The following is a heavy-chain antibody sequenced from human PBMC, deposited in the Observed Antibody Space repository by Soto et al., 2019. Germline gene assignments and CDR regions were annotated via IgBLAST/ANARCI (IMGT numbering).Heavy chain of an antibody. CDR3: ARTPLCSTSCYTANWFDP. CDR1: GGSISSYY. J-gene: IGHJ5*02. Sequence: SETLSLTCTVSGGSISSYYWSWIRQPPGKGLEWIGYIYYSGSTNYNPSLKSRATISVDTSKNQFSLKLSSVTAADTAVYYCARTPLCSTSCYTANWFDPWGQGTLVTVSS. CDR2: IYYSGST. V-gene: IGHV4-59*01. D-gene: IGHD2-2*02.